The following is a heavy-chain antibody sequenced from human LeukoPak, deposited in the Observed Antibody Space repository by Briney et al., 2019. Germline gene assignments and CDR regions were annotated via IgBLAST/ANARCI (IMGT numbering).Heavy chain of an antibody. J-gene: IGHJ4*02. D-gene: IGHD6-13*01. Sequence: GGSLRLSCAASGFTFSSYAMSWVRQAPGKGLEWVSAISGSGRSTYYADSVKGRFTISRDNSKNTLYLQMNSQRAEDTAVYYCAKGTAAAGTLGYWGQGTLVTVSS. V-gene: IGHV3-23*01. CDR1: GFTFSSYA. CDR2: ISGSGRST. CDR3: AKGTAAAGTLGY.